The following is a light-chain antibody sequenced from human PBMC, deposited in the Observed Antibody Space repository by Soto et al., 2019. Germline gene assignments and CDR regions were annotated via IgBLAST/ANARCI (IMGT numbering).Light chain of an antibody. CDR1: QSVRIN. CDR2: GAS. CDR3: QQYDNWPLLS. V-gene: IGKV3-15*01. Sequence: EIVMTQSPATLSVSPGERATLTCRASQSVRINLAWYQQKPGQAPRILIYGASTRATGVPDRFSGSGSGTEFTLTISSLQSEDFAVYHCQQYDNWPLLSFGGGTKVEIK. J-gene: IGKJ4*01.